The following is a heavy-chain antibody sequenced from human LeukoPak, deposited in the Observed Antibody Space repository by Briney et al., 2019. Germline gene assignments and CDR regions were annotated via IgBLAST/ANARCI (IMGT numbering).Heavy chain of an antibody. V-gene: IGHV4-59*01. D-gene: IGHD4-23*01. CDR1: GGSISSYY. CDR3: ARGPYGGNQNDAFDI. CDR2: IYYSGST. Sequence: PSETLSLTCTVSGGSISSYYWSWLRQPPGKGLEWLGYIYYSGSTNYNPSLKSRVTISVDTSKNQFSLKLSSVTAADTAVYYCARGPYGGNQNDAFDIWGQGTMVTVSS. J-gene: IGHJ3*02.